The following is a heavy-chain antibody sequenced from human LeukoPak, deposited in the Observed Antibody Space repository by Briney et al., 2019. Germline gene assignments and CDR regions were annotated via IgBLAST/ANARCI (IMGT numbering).Heavy chain of an antibody. CDR3: AKDPNGDYIGAFDF. CDR1: GFTFSSYA. J-gene: IGHJ3*01. Sequence: GGSLRLSCAASGFTFSSYAMHWVRQAPGQGLEWVSSITGSGSTTQYTPSVQGRFTISRDNSKNALYLQMNSLRAEDTAVYYCAKDPNGDYIGAFDFWGQGTMVTVSS. V-gene: IGHV3-23*01. CDR2: ITGSGSTT. D-gene: IGHD4-17*01.